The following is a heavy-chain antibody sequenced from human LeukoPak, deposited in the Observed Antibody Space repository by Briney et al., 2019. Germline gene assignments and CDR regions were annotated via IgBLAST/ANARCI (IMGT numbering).Heavy chain of an antibody. CDR2: IYYSGST. Sequence: SETLSLTCTVSGGSISSYYWSWIRQPPGKGLEWIGYIYYSGSTNYNPSLKSRVTISVDTSKNQFSLKLSSVTAADTAVYYCARYGFGELFIPHYYYYYMDVWGKGTTVTVSS. D-gene: IGHD3-10*01. CDR1: GGSISSYY. CDR3: ARYGFGELFIPHYYYYYMDV. V-gene: IGHV4-59*01. J-gene: IGHJ6*03.